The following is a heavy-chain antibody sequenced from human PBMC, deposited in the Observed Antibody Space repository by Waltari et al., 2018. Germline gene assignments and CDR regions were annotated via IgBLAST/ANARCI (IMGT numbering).Heavy chain of an antibody. Sequence: QVQLQESGPGLVKPSQTLSLTCTVSGDSITSHSFSWHSVRQPAGKGLEWIGRFYSSEYINYNPSLKSRVTISRDTSKKQFFLKLTSVTAADTAFYYCAREVTKVELGRRLPHFFDSWGQGTLVTVSS. CDR3: AREVTKVELGRRLPHFFDS. CDR1: GDSITSHSFS. D-gene: IGHD7-27*01. CDR2: FYSSEYI. J-gene: IGHJ4*02. V-gene: IGHV4-61*02.